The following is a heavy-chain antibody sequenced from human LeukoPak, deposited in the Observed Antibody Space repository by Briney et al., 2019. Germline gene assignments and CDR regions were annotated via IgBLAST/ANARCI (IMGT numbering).Heavy chain of an antibody. CDR1: GGSISSYY. Sequence: SETLSLTCTVSGGSISSYYWSWIRQPPGKGLEWIGYIYYSGSTNYNPSLKSRVTISVDTSKNQFSLKLSSVTAADTAVYYCARRDSGYETNWFDPWGQGTLVTVTS. CDR3: ARRDSGYETNWFDP. D-gene: IGHD5-12*01. J-gene: IGHJ5*02. CDR2: IYYSGST. V-gene: IGHV4-59*08.